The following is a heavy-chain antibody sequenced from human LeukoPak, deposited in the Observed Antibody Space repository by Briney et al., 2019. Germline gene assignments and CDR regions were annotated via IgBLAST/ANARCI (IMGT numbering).Heavy chain of an antibody. D-gene: IGHD1-26*01. Sequence: GGSLRLSCAASGFTFSSYAMSWVRQAPAKGLEWVSSIYGACATHYAESVKGRFTISRDNSKNTLYLQKNSLRAEDMAVYYCARIEWERLGRALDIWGQGTMVTVSS. V-gene: IGHV3-53*01. J-gene: IGHJ3*02. CDR1: GFTFSSYA. CDR3: ARIEWERLGRALDI. CDR2: IYGACAT.